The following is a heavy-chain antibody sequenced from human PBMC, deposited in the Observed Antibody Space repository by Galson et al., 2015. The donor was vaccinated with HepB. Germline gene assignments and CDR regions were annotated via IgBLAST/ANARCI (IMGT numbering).Heavy chain of an antibody. Sequence: SVKVSCKASGYTFTGYYMHWVRQAPGQGLEWMGGIIPIFGTANYAQKFQGRVTITADESTSTAYMELSSLRSEDTAVYYCARDNPTYCSGGSCYSVRYYYYGMGVWGQGTTVTVSS. V-gene: IGHV1-69*13. CDR3: ARDNPTYCSGGSCYSVRYYYYGMGV. CDR1: GYTFTGYY. D-gene: IGHD2-15*01. J-gene: IGHJ6*02. CDR2: IIPIFGTA.